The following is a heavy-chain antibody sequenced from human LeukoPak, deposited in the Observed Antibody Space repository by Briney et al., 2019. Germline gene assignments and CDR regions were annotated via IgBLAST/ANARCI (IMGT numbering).Heavy chain of an antibody. CDR1: GYTFTSYG. J-gene: IGHJ5*02. CDR2: ISAYNGNT. CDR3: ARERYCSSTSCYRGFDP. Sequence: ASVKVSCKASGYTFTSYGISWVRQAPGQGLEWMGWISAYNGNTNYAQKLQGRVTMTTGTSTSTAYMELRSLRSDDTAVYYCARERYCSSTSCYRGFDPWGQGTLVTVSS. D-gene: IGHD2-2*02. V-gene: IGHV1-18*01.